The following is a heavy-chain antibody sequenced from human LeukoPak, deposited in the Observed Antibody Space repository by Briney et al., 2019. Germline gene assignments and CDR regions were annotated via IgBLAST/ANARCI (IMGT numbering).Heavy chain of an antibody. J-gene: IGHJ6*02. Sequence: GESLKISCKGSGYTLTTYWIGWVRQMPGKGLGWMGIIYPDDSETRYSPSFEGQVTISADKSISTAYLQWSSLKASDTAMYYCARWREFGELLGYGMDVWGQGTTVTVSS. CDR2: IYPDDSET. D-gene: IGHD3-10*01. CDR1: GYTLTTYW. V-gene: IGHV5-51*01. CDR3: ARWREFGELLGYGMDV.